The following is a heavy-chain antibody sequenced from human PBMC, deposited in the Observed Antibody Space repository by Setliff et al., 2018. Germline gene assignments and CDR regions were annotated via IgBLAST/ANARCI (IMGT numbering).Heavy chain of an antibody. J-gene: IGHJ6*02. CDR1: GYTFTGYY. D-gene: IGHD3-3*01. CDR3: ARGTGGDYNFWSGYYSYYYYGMDV. Sequence: ASVKVSCKASGYTFTGYYMHWVRQAPGQGLEWMGWINPNSGGTNYAQKFQGWVTMTRDTSISTAYMELSRLRSDDTAVYYCARGTGGDYNFWSGYYSYYYYGMDVWGQGTTVTVS. CDR2: INPNSGGT. V-gene: IGHV1-2*04.